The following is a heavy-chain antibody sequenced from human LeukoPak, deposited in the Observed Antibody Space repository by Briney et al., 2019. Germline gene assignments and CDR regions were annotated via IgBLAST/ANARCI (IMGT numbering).Heavy chain of an antibody. CDR1: GFTFSSYE. CDR2: ISSSGSTI. D-gene: IGHD3-3*01. CDR3: ARGWSAYPY. V-gene: IGHV3-48*03. Sequence: GGSLRLSGAASGFTFSSYELNWVRQAPGKGLEWVSYISSSGSTIYYADSVKGRFTISRDNAKSSLDLQMNSLRAEDTAVYYCARGWSAYPYWGQGTLVTVSS. J-gene: IGHJ4*02.